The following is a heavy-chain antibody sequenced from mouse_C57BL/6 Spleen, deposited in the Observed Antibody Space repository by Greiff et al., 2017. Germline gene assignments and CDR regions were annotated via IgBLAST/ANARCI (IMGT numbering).Heavy chain of an antibody. D-gene: IGHD3-2*02. CDR2: ISTYYGDA. V-gene: IGHV1-67*01. CDR1: GYTFTDYA. Sequence: QVHVKQSGPELVRPGVSVKISCKGSGYTFTDYAMHWVKQSHAKSLAWIGVISTYYGDASYNQKFKDKATMTVDKSSSTAYMELARLTSEDSAVYYCARGTAQATYFDYWGQGTTLTVSS. J-gene: IGHJ2*01. CDR3: ARGTAQATYFDY.